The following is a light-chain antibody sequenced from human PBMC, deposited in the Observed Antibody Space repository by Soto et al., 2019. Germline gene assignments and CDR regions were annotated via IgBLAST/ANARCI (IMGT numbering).Light chain of an antibody. CDR2: AAS. CDR3: QQSYSNRLT. CDR1: QSISSY. Sequence: DIPMTQSPSSLSASVGDRATITCRASQSISSYLNWYQQKPGKAPKLLIYAASSLQSGVPSRFSGSGSGTDFTLTISSLQPEDFATYYCQQSYSNRLTFGGGTKVEIK. J-gene: IGKJ4*01. V-gene: IGKV1-39*01.